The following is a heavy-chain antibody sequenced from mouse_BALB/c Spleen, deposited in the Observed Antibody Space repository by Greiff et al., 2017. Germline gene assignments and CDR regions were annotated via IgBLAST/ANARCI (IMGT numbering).Heavy chain of an antibody. Sequence: QVQLQQSGAELVRPGASVKLSCKASGYTFTSYWINWVKQRPGQGLEWIGNIYPSDSYTNYNQKFKDKATLTVDKSSSTAYMQLSSPTSEDSAVYYCTRSYYGSSDYWGQGTTLTVSS. CDR1: GYTFTSYW. CDR3: TRSYYGSSDY. CDR2: IYPSDSYT. J-gene: IGHJ2*01. D-gene: IGHD1-1*01. V-gene: IGHV1-69*02.